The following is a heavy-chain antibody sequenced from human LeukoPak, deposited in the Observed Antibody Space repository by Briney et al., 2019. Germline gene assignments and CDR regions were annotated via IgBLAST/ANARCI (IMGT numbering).Heavy chain of an antibody. J-gene: IGHJ6*03. V-gene: IGHV4-59*01. CDR3: ARTPSAGQYYYYYYYMDV. Sequence: SSETLSLTCTVSGGSISSYYWSWIRRPPGKGLEWIGYIYYSGSTNYNPSLKSRVTISVDTSKNQFSLKLSSVTAADTAVYYCARTPSAGQYYYYYYYMDVWGKGTTVTVSS. CDR1: GGSISSYY. D-gene: IGHD6-13*01. CDR2: IYYSGST.